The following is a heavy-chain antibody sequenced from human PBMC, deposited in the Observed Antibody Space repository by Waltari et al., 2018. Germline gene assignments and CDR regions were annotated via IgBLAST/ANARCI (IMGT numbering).Heavy chain of an antibody. V-gene: IGHV4-39*07. CDR3: ARDTMVQGVIIQPFDY. J-gene: IGHJ4*02. CDR2: IYYSGST. D-gene: IGHD3-10*01. CDR1: GGSISSSSYY. Sequence: QLQLQESGPGLVKPSETLSLTCTVSGGSISSSSYYWGWIRQPPGKGLEWIGSIYYSGSTYYNTALKSRVTISVDTSKNQFSLKLSSVTAADTAVYYCARDTMVQGVIIQPFDYWGQGTLVTVSS.